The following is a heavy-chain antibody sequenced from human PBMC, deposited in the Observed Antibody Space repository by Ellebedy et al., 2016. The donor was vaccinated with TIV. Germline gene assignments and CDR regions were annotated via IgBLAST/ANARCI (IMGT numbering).Heavy chain of an antibody. CDR2: IYRGGNT. J-gene: IGHJ6*02. V-gene: IGHV3-53*01. CDR1: GFSVSDYY. Sequence: GESLKISCATSGFSVSDYYMSWVRQAPGKGLEWVSVIYRGGNTVYADSVKGRFTISRDDSKNTVYLQMNSLRAEDTAVYYCAREPTPGIVRAGETDLYFYGMDVWGHGTTVTVSS. D-gene: IGHD6-19*01. CDR3: AREPTPGIVRAGETDLYFYGMDV.